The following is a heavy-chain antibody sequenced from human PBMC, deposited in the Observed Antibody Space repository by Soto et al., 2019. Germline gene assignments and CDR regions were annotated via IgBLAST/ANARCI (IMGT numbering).Heavy chain of an antibody. CDR1: GGSISNYF. CDR3: ARVSRHVVPADYNWFDP. Sequence: PSETLSLTCTVSGGSISNYFWSWIRQPPGKGLEWIGHIHYSGGTSYNPSLKGRVTMSEDTSNNQFSLELTSVTAADAAVYYCARVSRHVVPADYNWFDPWGQGTLVTVSS. D-gene: IGHD2-2*01. CDR2: IHYSGGT. V-gene: IGHV4-59*01. J-gene: IGHJ5*02.